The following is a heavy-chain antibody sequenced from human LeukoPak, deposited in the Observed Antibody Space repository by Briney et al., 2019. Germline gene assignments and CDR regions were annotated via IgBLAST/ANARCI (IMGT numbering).Heavy chain of an antibody. CDR3: ARRLGATQPYFDF. V-gene: IGHV5-51*01. CDR2: IHPGDSET. D-gene: IGHD1-26*01. J-gene: IGHJ4*02. Sequence: GESLKISCKASGYSFTSYWIGGVRQMPGKGLECMGIIHPGDSETRYSPSFQGQVTISADKSISTAYLQWSGLKASDTAWYYCARRLGATQPYFDFWGQGALVTVSS. CDR1: GYSFTSYW.